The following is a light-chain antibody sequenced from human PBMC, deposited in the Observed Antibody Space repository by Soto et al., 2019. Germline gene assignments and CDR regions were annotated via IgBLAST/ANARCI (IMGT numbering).Light chain of an antibody. Sequence: EIVLTQSPGTLSLSTGERVTLSCRASQSVSRRYLAWYQQKPGQAPRLLIYGASSRATGIPDRFSGIGSGTDFTLTISRREPEDFAVYYCQQYGSSPITFGQVTRLEIK. CDR2: GAS. V-gene: IGKV3-20*01. CDR3: QQYGSSPIT. J-gene: IGKJ5*01. CDR1: QSVSRRY.